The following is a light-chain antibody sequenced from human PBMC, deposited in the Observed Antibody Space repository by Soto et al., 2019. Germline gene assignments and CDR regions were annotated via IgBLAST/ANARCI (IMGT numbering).Light chain of an antibody. CDR2: EVS. J-gene: IGLJ3*02. Sequence: QSALTQPASVSGSPGQSITISCTGTSSDVGGYDYVSWYQQHPGKAPKVMIYEVSNRPSGVSYRFSGCKSGNTASLTISGLQAEDEADYYCSSYTTSSTRVFGGGTKLTVL. V-gene: IGLV2-14*01. CDR3: SSYTTSSTRV. CDR1: SSDVGGYDY.